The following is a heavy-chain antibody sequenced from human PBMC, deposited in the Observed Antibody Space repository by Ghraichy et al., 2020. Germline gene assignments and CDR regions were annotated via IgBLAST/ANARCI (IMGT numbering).Heavy chain of an antibody. V-gene: IGHV3-23*01. CDR3: ASEHNYYDSSGYLFDY. CDR1: GFTFSSYA. J-gene: IGHJ4*02. Sequence: GGSLRLSCAASGFTFSSYAMSWVRQAPGKGLEWVSAISGSGGSTYYADSVKGRFTISRDNSKNTLYLQMNSLRAEDTAVYYCASEHNYYDSSGYLFDYWGQGTLVTVSS. D-gene: IGHD3-22*01. CDR2: ISGSGGST.